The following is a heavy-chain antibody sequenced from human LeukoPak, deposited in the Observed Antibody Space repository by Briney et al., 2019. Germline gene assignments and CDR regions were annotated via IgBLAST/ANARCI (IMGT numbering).Heavy chain of an antibody. J-gene: IGHJ6*02. CDR2: IYANGST. CDR1: GFTFSSYA. Sequence: GGSLRLSCAASGFTFSSYAMSWVRQAPGKGLEWVSVIYANGSTYYPDSVKGRFTISRDNSKSSLYLQMNSLRAEDTAVYYCARCKGGWSDHYYGLDVWGQGTTVTVSS. CDR3: ARCKGGWSDHYYGLDV. D-gene: IGHD6-19*01. V-gene: IGHV3-23*05.